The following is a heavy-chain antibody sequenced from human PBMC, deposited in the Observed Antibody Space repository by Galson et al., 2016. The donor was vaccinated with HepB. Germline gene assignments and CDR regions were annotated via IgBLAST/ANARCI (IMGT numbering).Heavy chain of an antibody. CDR2: IIPIFGTA. D-gene: IGHD6-13*01. V-gene: IGHV1-69*06. CDR3: ARTTSSSWYRKWYYFDY. CDR1: GGTFSSYA. J-gene: IGHJ4*02. Sequence: SVKVSCKASGGTFSSYAISWVRQAPGQGLEWMGGIIPIFGTANYARKFQGRVTITADKSTSTAYMELSSLRSEDTAVYYSARTTSSSWYRKWYYFDYWGQGTLVTVSS.